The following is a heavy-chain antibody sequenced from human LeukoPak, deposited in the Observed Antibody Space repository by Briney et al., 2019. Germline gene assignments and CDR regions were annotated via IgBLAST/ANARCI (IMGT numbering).Heavy chain of an antibody. CDR1: GGSFSSYY. CDR3: ARANYGDYPIFDY. CDR2: IYYSGST. V-gene: IGHV4-59*01. J-gene: IGHJ4*02. D-gene: IGHD4-17*01. Sequence: PSETLSLTCAVYGGSFSSYYWSWIRQPPGKGLEWIGYIYYSGSTNYNPSLKSRVTISVDTSKNQFSLKLSSVTAADTAVYYCARANYGDYPIFDYWGQGTLVTVSS.